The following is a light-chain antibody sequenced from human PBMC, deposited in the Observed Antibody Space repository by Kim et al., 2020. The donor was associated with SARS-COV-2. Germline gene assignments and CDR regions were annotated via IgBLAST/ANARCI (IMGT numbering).Light chain of an antibody. CDR3: QQYGSASMYT. CDR2: GAS. Sequence: SPCNSATRSCRASQCGSCYIVAWYQQEPGQAPSPLIYGASTSATGIPDRFSGSGSGTDFTFTISRLEPEDFAVYYCQQYGSASMYTFGQGTKLEI. CDR1: QCGSCYI. V-gene: IGKV3-20*01. J-gene: IGKJ2*01.